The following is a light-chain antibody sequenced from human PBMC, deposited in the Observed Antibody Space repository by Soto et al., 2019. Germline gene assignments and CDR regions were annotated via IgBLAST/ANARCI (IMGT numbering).Light chain of an antibody. CDR2: GAS. Sequence: EIVLTQSPGTLSLSPGERATLSCRASQSVSSSYLAWYQQKPGQAPRLLIYGASSRASGIPDRFSGSGSGTDLTLTISRLEPEDFAVYYCQQYGSSPGTFGQGTKVAIK. V-gene: IGKV3-20*01. J-gene: IGKJ1*01. CDR3: QQYGSSPGT. CDR1: QSVSSSY.